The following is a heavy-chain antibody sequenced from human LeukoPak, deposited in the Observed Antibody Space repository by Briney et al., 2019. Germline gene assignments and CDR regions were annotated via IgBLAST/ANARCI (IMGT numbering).Heavy chain of an antibody. CDR3: ASGYCSSTSCYAVDAFDI. Sequence: GGSLRLSCAASGFTFSDYYMSWIRQAPGKGLEWVSYISSSGSTIYYADSVKGRFTISRDNAKSSLYLQMNSLRAEDTAVYYCASGYCSSTSCYAVDAFDIWGQGTMVTVSS. D-gene: IGHD2-2*01. CDR1: GFTFSDYY. CDR2: ISSSGSTI. V-gene: IGHV3-11*01. J-gene: IGHJ3*02.